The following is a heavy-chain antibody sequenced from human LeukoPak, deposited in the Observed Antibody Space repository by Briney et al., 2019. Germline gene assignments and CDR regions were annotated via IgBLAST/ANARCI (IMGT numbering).Heavy chain of an antibody. V-gene: IGHV3-30*18. D-gene: IGHD3-10*01. Sequence: GGSLRLFCVASGFTFSSYGMHWVRQAPGEGLEWVAVISNDGSNKYYADSVKGRFTISRDNSKNTLYLQMNSLRAEDTAVYYCAKGRGAFDIWGQGTMVTVSS. CDR2: ISNDGSNK. J-gene: IGHJ3*02. CDR3: AKGRGAFDI. CDR1: GFTFSSYG.